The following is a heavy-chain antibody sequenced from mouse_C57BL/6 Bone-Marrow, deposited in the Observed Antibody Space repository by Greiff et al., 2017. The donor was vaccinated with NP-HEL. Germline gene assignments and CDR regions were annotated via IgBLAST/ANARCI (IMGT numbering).Heavy chain of an antibody. V-gene: IGHV1-50*01. Sequence: VQLQHPGAELVKPGASVKLSCKASGYTFTSYWMQWVKQRPGQGLEWIGEIDPSDSYTNYNQKFKGKATLTVDTSSSTAYMQLSSLTSEDSAVYYCAKPPYDYDEAYWGQGTLVTVSA. D-gene: IGHD2-4*01. J-gene: IGHJ3*01. CDR3: AKPPYDYDEAY. CDR2: IDPSDSYT. CDR1: GYTFTSYW.